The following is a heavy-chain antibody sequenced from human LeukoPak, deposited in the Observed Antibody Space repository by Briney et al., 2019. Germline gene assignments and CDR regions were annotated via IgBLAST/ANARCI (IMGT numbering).Heavy chain of an antibody. V-gene: IGHV4-39*07. CDR1: GGSISSGSYY. CDR2: IYYSGST. D-gene: IGHD6-13*01. CDR3: AREISYSSSAGEEFDP. J-gene: IGHJ5*02. Sequence: PSETLSLTCTVSGGSISSGSYYWGWIRQPPGTGLEWLGSIYYSGSTYYNPSLKSRVTISVDTSKNQFSLKLSSVTAADTAVYYCAREISYSSSAGEEFDPWGQGTLVTVSS.